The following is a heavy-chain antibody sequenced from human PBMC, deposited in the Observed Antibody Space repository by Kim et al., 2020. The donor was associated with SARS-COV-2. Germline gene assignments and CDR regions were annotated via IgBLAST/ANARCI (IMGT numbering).Heavy chain of an antibody. CDR1: GLSFSGST. J-gene: IGHJ6*02. CDR3: SPQEAGTSGYYYGMDV. V-gene: IGHV3-73*01. Sequence: GGSLRLSCAGSGLSFSGSTMHWVRQASGKGLEWVGRIRSKANSYATEYAASVKGSFTISRDDSKNTAYLQMNSLKTEDTAVYYCSPQEAGTSGYYYGMDVWGQGTTVTVSS. CDR2: IRSKANSYAT. D-gene: IGHD2-8*01.